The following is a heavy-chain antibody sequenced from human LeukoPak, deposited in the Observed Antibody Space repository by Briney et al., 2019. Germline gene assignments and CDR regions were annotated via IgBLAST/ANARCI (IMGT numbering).Heavy chain of an antibody. CDR3: ARVKVGTTNRFDY. CDR1: GFTFSDYY. CDR2: ISSSSDYT. V-gene: IGHV3-11*05. Sequence: GGSLRLSCAASGFTFSDYYMTWIRQAPGKGLECVSYISSSSDYTNYAASVKGRFTISRDNAKNSLYLQMNSLRAEDTALYYCARVKVGTTNRFDYWGQGTLVTVSS. D-gene: IGHD1-26*01. J-gene: IGHJ4*02.